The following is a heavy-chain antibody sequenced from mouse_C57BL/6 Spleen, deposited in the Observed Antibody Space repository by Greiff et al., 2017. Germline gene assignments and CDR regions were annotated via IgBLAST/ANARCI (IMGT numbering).Heavy chain of an antibody. V-gene: IGHV5-4*01. CDR2: ISDGGSYT. CDR1: GFTFSSYA. J-gene: IGHJ3*01. Sequence: EVHLVESGGGLVKPGGSLKLSCAASGFTFSSYAMSWVRQTPEKRLEWVATISDGGSYTYYPDNVKGRFTISRDNAKNNLYLQMSHLKSEDTAMYYCARDGGNCLRQGYWGQGILVTVSA. CDR3: ARDGGNCLRQGY. D-gene: IGHD2-1*01.